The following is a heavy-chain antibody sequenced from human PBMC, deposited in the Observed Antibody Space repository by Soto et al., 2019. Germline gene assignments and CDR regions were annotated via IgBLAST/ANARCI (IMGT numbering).Heavy chain of an antibody. Sequence: SVKVSWKASGGTFSSYRINLVRQAPGQGLEWVGGIVPIYRTADYAQKFQGRVTITADESARTSYMELRSLKSQDTAVYYCVRDSGAKLSSSWGQGTLVTVSS. CDR3: VRDSGAKLSSS. D-gene: IGHD6-13*01. V-gene: IGHV1-69*13. CDR2: IVPIYRTA. J-gene: IGHJ4*02. CDR1: GGTFSSYR.